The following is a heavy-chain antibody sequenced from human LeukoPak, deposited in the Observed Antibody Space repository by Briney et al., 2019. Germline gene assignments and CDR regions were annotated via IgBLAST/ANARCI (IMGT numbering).Heavy chain of an antibody. CDR3: ARHFSPLPIVVVPAAIDY. CDR2: IYYSGST. J-gene: IGHJ4*02. CDR1: GGSISSSSYY. Sequence: KPSETLSLTCTVSGGSISSSSYYWGWIRQPPGKGLEWIGSIYYSGSTYYNPSLKSRVTISVDTSKNQFSLKLSSVTAADTAVYYCARHFSPLPIVVVPAAIDYWGQGTLVTVSS. D-gene: IGHD2-2*01. V-gene: IGHV4-39*01.